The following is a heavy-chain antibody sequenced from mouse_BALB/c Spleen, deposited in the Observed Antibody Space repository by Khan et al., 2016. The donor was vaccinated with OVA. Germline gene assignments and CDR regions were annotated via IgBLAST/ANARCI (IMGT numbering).Heavy chain of an antibody. CDR2: MHYSGST. J-gene: IGHJ3*01. CDR1: GYSITSDYA. Sequence: EVQLQESGPGLVKPSQSLSLTCTVTGYSITSDYAWNWIRQFPGNKLEWMGYMHYSGSTSYNPSLKSRTSITRDSSKNQFFLHLNSVTSEDTATYYCARWFAYWGQGTLVTVSA. CDR3: ARWFAY. V-gene: IGHV3-2*02.